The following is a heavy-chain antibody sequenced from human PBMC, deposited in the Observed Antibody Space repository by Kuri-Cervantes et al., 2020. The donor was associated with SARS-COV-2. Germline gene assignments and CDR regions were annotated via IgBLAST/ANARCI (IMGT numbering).Heavy chain of an antibody. V-gene: IGHV3-21*01. CDR3: ARVAGEGPIYYYYMDV. D-gene: IGHD2-21*01. Sequence: GESLKISCAASGFTFRSYTMNWVRQAPGKALQWISSMSGSGSYIYYADSLRGRFTISRDDAKNSLYLQIDSLRAEDTAVYFCARVAGEGPIYYYYMDVWGKGTTVTVSS. CDR2: MSGSGSYI. J-gene: IGHJ6*03. CDR1: GFTFRSYT.